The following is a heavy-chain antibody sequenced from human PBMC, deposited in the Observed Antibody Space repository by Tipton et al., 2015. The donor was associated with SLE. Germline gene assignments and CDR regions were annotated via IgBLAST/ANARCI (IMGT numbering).Heavy chain of an antibody. D-gene: IGHD4-23*01. CDR1: GDSISSGVYY. Sequence: TLSLTCAVSGDSISSGVYYWSWIRQHPGKGLEWIGYIYYSGSTYYNPSLKSRVTISVDSSKNQFSLKLTSVTAADTAVYYCAREAAVVTPGAFDVWGQGTMVTVSS. J-gene: IGHJ3*01. V-gene: IGHV4-31*11. CDR2: IYYSGST. CDR3: AREAAVVTPGAFDV.